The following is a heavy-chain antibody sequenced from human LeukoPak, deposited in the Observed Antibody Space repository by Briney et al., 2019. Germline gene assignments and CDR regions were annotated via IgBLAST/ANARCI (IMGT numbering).Heavy chain of an antibody. CDR2: MNPNSGNT. CDR3: ARDLLVRTVTAFDY. D-gene: IGHD2-21*02. J-gene: IGHJ4*02. V-gene: IGHV1-8*01. CDR1: GYTFTSYD. Sequence: ASVKVSCKASGYTFTSYDINWVRQATGQGLEWMGWMNPNSGNTGYAQKFQGRVTMTRNTSISTAYMELSSLRSEDTAVYYCARDLLVRTVTAFDYWGQGTLVTVSS.